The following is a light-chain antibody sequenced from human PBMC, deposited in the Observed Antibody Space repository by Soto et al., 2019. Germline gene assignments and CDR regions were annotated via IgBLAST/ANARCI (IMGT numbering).Light chain of an antibody. J-gene: IGKJ1*01. Sequence: EIVLTQSPATLSVSPGERATLPCRASQSVSSNKLAWYQQKPGQAPRLLIYAASSRATGIPDRFSGSGSGTDFTLTINRLEPEDFAVYYCQDYGTSWTFGQGTKVDNK. CDR2: AAS. CDR3: QDYGTSWT. CDR1: QSVSSNK. V-gene: IGKV3-20*01.